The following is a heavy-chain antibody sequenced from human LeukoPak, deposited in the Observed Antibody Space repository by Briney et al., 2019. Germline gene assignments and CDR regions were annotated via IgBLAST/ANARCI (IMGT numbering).Heavy chain of an antibody. D-gene: IGHD3-10*01. J-gene: IGHJ4*02. V-gene: IGHV3-15*01. CDR1: GLTFGSYT. CDR3: TTDGSGSFDY. CDR2: IKSKTDGGTT. Sequence: GGSLRLSCAASGLTFGSYTMSWVRQAPGKGLEWVGRIKSKTDGGTTDYAAPVKGRFTISRDDSKNTLYLQMNSLKTEDTAVYYCTTDGSGSFDYWGQGTLVTVSS.